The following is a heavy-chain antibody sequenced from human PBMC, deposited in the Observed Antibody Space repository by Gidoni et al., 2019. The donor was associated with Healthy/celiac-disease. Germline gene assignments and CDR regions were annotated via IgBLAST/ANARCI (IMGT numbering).Heavy chain of an antibody. CDR2: IIPIFGTA. Sequence: QVQLVQSGAEVKKPGSSVKVSCKASGGPFSSYAISWVRQAPGQGLEWMGGIIPIFGTANYAQKFQGRVTITADKSTSTAYMELSSLRSEDTAVYYCARAKYGDYPYYYYYMDVWGKGTTVTVSS. J-gene: IGHJ6*03. V-gene: IGHV1-69*06. CDR3: ARAKYGDYPYYYYYMDV. CDR1: GGPFSSYA. D-gene: IGHD4-17*01.